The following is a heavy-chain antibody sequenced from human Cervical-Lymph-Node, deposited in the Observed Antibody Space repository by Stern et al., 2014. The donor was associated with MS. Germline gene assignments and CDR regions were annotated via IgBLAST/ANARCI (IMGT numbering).Heavy chain of an antibody. CDR2: INPNNGDT. CDR3: ARDLGTLTTPGDY. Sequence: VQLVQSGAEVKKPRASVSVSCKASGYTFTAYYLHWVRQAPGHGLEWGGRINPNNGDTKYAQNFQGWVTMTRDTSISTAYMDLSSLTSDDTAIYYCARDLGTLTTPGDYWGQGTLVTVSS. D-gene: IGHD4-17*01. J-gene: IGHJ4*02. V-gene: IGHV1-2*04. CDR1: GYTFTAYY.